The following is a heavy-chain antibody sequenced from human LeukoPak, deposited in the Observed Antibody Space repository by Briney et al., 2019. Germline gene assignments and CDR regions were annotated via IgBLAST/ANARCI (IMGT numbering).Heavy chain of an antibody. V-gene: IGHV3-30*18. D-gene: IGHD1-26*01. J-gene: IGHJ4*02. CDR1: GFTFSSYG. CDR2: ISYDESNK. Sequence: PGGSLRLSCAASGFTFSSYGMHWVRQAPGKGLEWVAVISYDESNKYYADSVKGRFTISRDNSKNTLYLQMNSLRAEDTAVYYCAKDSGGSYGYYFDYWGQGTLVTVSS. CDR3: AKDSGGSYGYYFDY.